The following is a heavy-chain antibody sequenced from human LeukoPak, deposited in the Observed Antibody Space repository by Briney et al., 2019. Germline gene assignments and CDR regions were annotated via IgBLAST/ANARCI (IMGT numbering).Heavy chain of an antibody. J-gene: IGHJ3*02. V-gene: IGHV3-30*18. CDR1: GFTFSSYG. D-gene: IGHD1-1*01. Sequence: GGSLRLSCAASGFTFSSYGMHWVRQAPGKGLEGVAVISYDGSNKYYADSEKRRFTISRDNSKNTLYLQMNSLRAEDTAVYYCAKSERLEGDDAFDIWGQGTMVTVSS. CDR2: ISYDGSNK. CDR3: AKSERLEGDDAFDI.